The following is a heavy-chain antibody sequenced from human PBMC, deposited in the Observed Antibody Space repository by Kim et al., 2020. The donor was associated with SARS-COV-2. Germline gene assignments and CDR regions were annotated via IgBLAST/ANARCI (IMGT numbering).Heavy chain of an antibody. CDR3: ARGPDSSGYYYSD. V-gene: IGHV4-31*02. J-gene: IGHJ4*02. Sequence: DPSRKSRVTISVDTSKNQFSLKLSAVTAADTAVYCCARGPDSSGYYYSDWGQGTLVTVSS. D-gene: IGHD3-22*01.